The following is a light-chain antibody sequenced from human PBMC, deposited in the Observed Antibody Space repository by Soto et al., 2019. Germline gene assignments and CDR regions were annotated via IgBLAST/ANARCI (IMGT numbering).Light chain of an antibody. Sequence: EIVLTQSPGTLSLSPGERATLSCRASQTVSNSYLAWYQQKPGQAPRLLIYGASSRATGIPDRFSGSGSGTDFTLTISRLEPEDFAVYYWQQYGSSPPYTFGQGTKLEIK. J-gene: IGKJ2*01. CDR3: QQYGSSPPYT. V-gene: IGKV3-20*01. CDR2: GAS. CDR1: QTVSNSY.